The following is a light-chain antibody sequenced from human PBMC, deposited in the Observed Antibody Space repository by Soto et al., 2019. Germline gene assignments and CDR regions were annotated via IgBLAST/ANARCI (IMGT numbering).Light chain of an antibody. CDR3: QQSYSIPFT. CDR2: NAV. Sequence: DVQMTQSPPSLSASVGDSVTLTCRTSQTIAKTLTWYQQKPGKSPKLLIHNAVILQRGVPSRFSGSMSGTDFTLSVSSMQPDDFATYNCQQSYSIPFTFGPGTKVE. V-gene: IGKV1-39*01. CDR1: QTIAKT. J-gene: IGKJ4*01.